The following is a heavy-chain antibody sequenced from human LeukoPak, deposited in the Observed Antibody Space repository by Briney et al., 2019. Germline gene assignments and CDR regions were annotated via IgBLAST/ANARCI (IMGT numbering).Heavy chain of an antibody. J-gene: IGHJ4*02. D-gene: IGHD6-6*01. V-gene: IGHV4-39*07. CDR1: GGSISSSSYY. CDR2: IYYSGST. CDR3: AGIRQLVDY. Sequence: SETLSLTCTVSGGSISSSSYYWGWIRQPPGKGLEWIGSIYYSGSTYYNPSLKSRVTISVDTSKNQFSLKLSSVTAADTAVDYCAGIRQLVDYWGQGTLVTVSS.